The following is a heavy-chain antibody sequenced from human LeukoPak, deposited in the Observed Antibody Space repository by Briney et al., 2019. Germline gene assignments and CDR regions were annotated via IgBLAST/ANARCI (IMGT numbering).Heavy chain of an antibody. V-gene: IGHV4-34*01. J-gene: IGHJ4*02. CDR2: INYSGVA. D-gene: IGHD4-17*01. CDR3: ASEDYGDFTGQGQDY. Sequence: PSETLSLTCAGYGGSFSGYYWSWIRQPPGKGLEWIGEINYSGVANYNPSLKSRVTMSQDTSKNQFSLKLTSVTAADTAVYYCASEDYGDFTGQGQDYWGQETVVTVSS. CDR1: GGSFSGYY.